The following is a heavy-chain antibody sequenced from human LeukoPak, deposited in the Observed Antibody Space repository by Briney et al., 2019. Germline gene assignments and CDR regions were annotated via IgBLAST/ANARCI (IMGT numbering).Heavy chain of an antibody. Sequence: PSETLSLTCTVSGGSISSYYWSWIRQPPGKGLEWIGYIYYSGSTNYNPSLKSRVTISVDTSKNQFSLKLSSVTAADTAVYYCARKLGYCSGGSCYGSNWFDPWGRGTLVTVSS. CDR1: GGSISSYY. CDR2: IYYSGST. CDR3: ARKLGYCSGGSCYGSNWFDP. V-gene: IGHV4-59*01. D-gene: IGHD2-15*01. J-gene: IGHJ5*02.